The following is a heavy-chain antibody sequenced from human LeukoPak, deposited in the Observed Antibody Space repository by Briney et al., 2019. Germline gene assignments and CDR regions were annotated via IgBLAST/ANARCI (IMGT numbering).Heavy chain of an antibody. CDR2: ISAYKGNT. CDR1: GYTFTSYG. J-gene: IGHJ4*02. V-gene: IGHV1-18*01. Sequence: GASVKVSCKASGYTFTSYGISWVRQAPGQGLEWMGWISAYKGNTNYAQKLQGRVTMTTDTSTSTAYMELRSLRSDDTAVYYCARDVPSRNSGNKGLYSYWGQGTLVTVSS. D-gene: IGHD1-26*01. CDR3: ARDVPSRNSGNKGLYSY.